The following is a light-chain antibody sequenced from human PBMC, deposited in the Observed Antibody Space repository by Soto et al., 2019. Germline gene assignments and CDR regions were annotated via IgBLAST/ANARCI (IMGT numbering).Light chain of an antibody. CDR1: QGISSY. Sequence: DIQMTQSPSSLSASVGDRVTITCRASQGISSYLAWSQQKPGKAPKXMIYGASSLQSGVPSRFSGSGSGTEFTLTLSSLQPEDFATYYCQQYYGFPVTLGQGTRLEIK. CDR2: GAS. CDR3: QQYYGFPVT. V-gene: IGKV1-16*01. J-gene: IGKJ5*01.